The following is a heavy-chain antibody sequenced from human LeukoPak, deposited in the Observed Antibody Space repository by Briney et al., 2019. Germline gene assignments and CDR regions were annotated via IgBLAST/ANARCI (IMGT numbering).Heavy chain of an antibody. CDR2: IYLGDSDT. J-gene: IGHJ3*02. Sequence: GDSLKISRKGSGYRFTTYWIGWVPQIPGKGPEWMGFIYLGDSDTRYSPSFQGQVTISADKSISTAYLQWSSPKASDTAMYYCARLWARAFDIWGQGTMVTVSS. V-gene: IGHV5-51*01. CDR3: ARLWARAFDI. CDR1: GYRFTTYW. D-gene: IGHD3-10*01.